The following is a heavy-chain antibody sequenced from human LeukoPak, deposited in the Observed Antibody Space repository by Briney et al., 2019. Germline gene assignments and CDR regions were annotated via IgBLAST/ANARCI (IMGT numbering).Heavy chain of an antibody. J-gene: IGHJ4*02. D-gene: IGHD1-26*01. CDR1: GASISGSNYY. CDR2: IYSSGST. Sequence: SETLSLTCAVSGASISGSNYYWGWIRQPPGKGLEWIGNIYSSGSTYYNASLQSRVTISIDASKNQFSLRLNSVTAADTAMYYCAKSGGYGLIDYWGQGTRVTVSS. CDR3: AKSGGYGLIDY. V-gene: IGHV4-39*01.